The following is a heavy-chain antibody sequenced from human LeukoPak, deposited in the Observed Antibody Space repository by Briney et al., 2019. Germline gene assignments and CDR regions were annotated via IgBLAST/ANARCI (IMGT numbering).Heavy chain of an antibody. CDR1: GFTFSRCG. J-gene: IGHJ4*02. CDR2: IWYDGRGK. CDR3: AKDPYSYGSYFDY. Sequence: PGGSLRLSCAASGFTFSRCGMHWVRQAPGKGLGWVAFIWYDGRGKYYTDSVKGRFTISRDNSKNTLYLQMNSLRAEDTAMYYCAKDPYSYGSYFDYWGQGTLVTVSS. D-gene: IGHD5-18*01. V-gene: IGHV3-30*02.